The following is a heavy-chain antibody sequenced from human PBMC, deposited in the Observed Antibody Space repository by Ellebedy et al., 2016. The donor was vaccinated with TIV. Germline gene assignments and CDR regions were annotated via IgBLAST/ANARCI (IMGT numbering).Heavy chain of an antibody. CDR1: GFTFSSYG. CDR2: IWYDGSNK. J-gene: IGHJ6*02. Sequence: GGSLRLSXAASGFTFSSYGMHWVRQAPGKGLEWVAVIWYDGSNKYYADSVKGRFTISRDNSKNTLYLQMNSLRAEDTAVYYCATPVGDRYYGMDVWGQGTTVTVSS. CDR3: ATPVGDRYYGMDV. V-gene: IGHV3-33*01. D-gene: IGHD2-21*02.